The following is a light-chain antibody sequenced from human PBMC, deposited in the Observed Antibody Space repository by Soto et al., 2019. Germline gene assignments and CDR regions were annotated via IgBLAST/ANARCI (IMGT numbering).Light chain of an antibody. CDR1: QSVSSSY. CDR3: QQYGSSPLFI. J-gene: IGKJ2*01. Sequence: EIELTQSPGTLSLPPGERATLSCRASQSVSSSYLAWYQQKPGQAPRLLIYGASSRATGIPDRFSGSGSGTDFTLTISRLEPEDFAVYYCQQYGSSPLFIFGQGTKLEIK. V-gene: IGKV3-20*01. CDR2: GAS.